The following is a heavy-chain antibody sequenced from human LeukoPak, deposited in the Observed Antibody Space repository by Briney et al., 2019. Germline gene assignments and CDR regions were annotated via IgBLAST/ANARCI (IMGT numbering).Heavy chain of an antibody. CDR2: IDSRGNT. J-gene: IGHJ4*02. CDR1: GGSVSNAGYY. CDR3: ARGGTIVEGSLFDS. V-gene: IGHV4-61*08. D-gene: IGHD3-3*01. Sequence: SETLSLTCTVSGGSVSNAGYYWNWVRQPPGKALEWIGNIDSRGNTNSGPSLKSRVTISVDTSKNQFSLKLTAVTAADTAVYFCARGGTIVEGSLFDSWGQGKLVTVSS.